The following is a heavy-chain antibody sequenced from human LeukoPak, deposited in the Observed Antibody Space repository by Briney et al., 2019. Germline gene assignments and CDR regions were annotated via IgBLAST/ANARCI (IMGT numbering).Heavy chain of an antibody. CDR1: GGSFSGYY. CDR3: ARHYGP. Sequence: SETLSLTCAVYGGSFSGYYWSWIRQPPGQGLEWIGSIYSSGSTYYNPSLKSRVTISVDTSKNQFSLKLTSVTAADTAVYYCARHYGPWGQGTLVAVSS. CDR2: IYSSGST. V-gene: IGHV4-34*01. D-gene: IGHD3-16*01. J-gene: IGHJ5*02.